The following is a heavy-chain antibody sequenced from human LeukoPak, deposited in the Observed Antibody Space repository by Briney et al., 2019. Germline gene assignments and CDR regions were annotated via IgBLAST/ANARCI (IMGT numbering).Heavy chain of an antibody. Sequence: PGGSRRLSCAAPGFTFNNYAMNWVRKAPGKGLEWGSSISGGGETTYYAGSAKGRFTISRDNSQNTLYLQMNSLRAEDTAVYYCARDYADYVGYFFFDYWGQGTLVTVSS. CDR1: GFTFNNYA. V-gene: IGHV3-23*01. D-gene: IGHD4-17*01. CDR2: ISGGGETT. CDR3: ARDYADYVGYFFFDY. J-gene: IGHJ4*02.